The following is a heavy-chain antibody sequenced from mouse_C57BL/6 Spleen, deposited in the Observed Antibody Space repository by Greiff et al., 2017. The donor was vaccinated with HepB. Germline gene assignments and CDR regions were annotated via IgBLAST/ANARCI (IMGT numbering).Heavy chain of an antibody. CDR3: ARSDYDAPDY. CDR1: GYAFTNYL. V-gene: IGHV1-54*01. Sequence: QVQLQQSGAELVRPGTSVKVSCKASGYAFTNYLIEWVKQRPGQGLEWIGVINPGSGGTNYNEKFEGKATLTADKSSSTAYMQLSSLTSEDSAVYFCARSDYDAPDYWGQGTTLTVSS. CDR2: INPGSGGT. D-gene: IGHD2-4*01. J-gene: IGHJ2*01.